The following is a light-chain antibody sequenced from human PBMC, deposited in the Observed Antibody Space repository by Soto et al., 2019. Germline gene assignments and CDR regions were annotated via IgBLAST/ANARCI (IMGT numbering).Light chain of an antibody. V-gene: IGKV1-39*01. CDR2: ATS. CDR1: QNIFTY. J-gene: IGKJ2*01. Sequence: DIQVTQSPSSLSASVGDRVTITCRASQNIFTYLNWYQQRPGQAPNLLIYATSNLQSGVPARFSLSGSGTAFTLTISSLQTEDFVTYDCQPSYRAPTFGQGTMVEIK. CDR3: QPSYRAPT.